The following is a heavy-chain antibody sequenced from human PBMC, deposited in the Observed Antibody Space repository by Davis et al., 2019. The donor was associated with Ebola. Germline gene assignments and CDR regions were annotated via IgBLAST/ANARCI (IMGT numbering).Heavy chain of an antibody. CDR2: ISYDGSNK. D-gene: IGHD5-24*01. J-gene: IGHJ3*02. CDR1: GFTFSSYA. Sequence: GESLKISCAASGFTFSSYAMHWVRQAPGKGLEWVAVISYDGSNKYYADSVKGRFTISRDNSKNTLYLQMNSLRAEDTAVYYCARGGVEMATISFAFDIWGQGTMVTVSS. V-gene: IGHV3-30-3*01. CDR3: ARGGVEMATISFAFDI.